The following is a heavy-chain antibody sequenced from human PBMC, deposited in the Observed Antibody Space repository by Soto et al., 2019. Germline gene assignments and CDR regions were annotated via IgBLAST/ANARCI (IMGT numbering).Heavy chain of an antibody. V-gene: IGHV3-30-3*01. J-gene: IGHJ4*02. D-gene: IGHD6-13*01. CDR2: ISYDGSNK. CDR3: ARGVAAADLYYFDY. Sequence: GGSLRLSCAASGFTFSSYAMHWVRQAPGKGLEWVAVISYDGSNKYYADSVKGRFTISRDNSKNTLYLQMNSLRAEDTAVYYCARGVAAADLYYFDYWGQGTLVTVSS. CDR1: GFTFSSYA.